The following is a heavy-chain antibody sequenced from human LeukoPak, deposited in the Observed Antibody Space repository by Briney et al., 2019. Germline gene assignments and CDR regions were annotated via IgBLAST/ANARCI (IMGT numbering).Heavy chain of an antibody. Sequence: SETLSLTCTVSGGSISSSSYYWGWIRQPPGKGLEWIGSIYYSGSTYYNPSLKSRVTISVDTSKNQFSLKLGSVTAADTAVYYCARIILTGYLSYFDYWGQGTLVTVSS. J-gene: IGHJ4*02. V-gene: IGHV4-39*01. D-gene: IGHD3-9*01. CDR2: IYYSGST. CDR3: ARIILTGYLSYFDY. CDR1: GGSISSSSYY.